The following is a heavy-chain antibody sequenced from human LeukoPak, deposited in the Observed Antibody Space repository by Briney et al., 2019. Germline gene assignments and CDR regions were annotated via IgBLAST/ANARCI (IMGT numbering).Heavy chain of an antibody. D-gene: IGHD6-19*01. V-gene: IGHV6-1*01. Sequence: SQTLSLTCAISGDSVSSNSAAWNWIRQSPSRGLEWLGGTYYRSKWYNNYAVSVKSRITVNPDTSKNQFSLRLNSVTPEDTAVYFCAREAWLGTGYYYGMDVWGQGTTVIVSS. CDR1: GDSVSSNSAA. CDR3: AREAWLGTGYYYGMDV. J-gene: IGHJ6*02. CDR2: TYYRSKWYN.